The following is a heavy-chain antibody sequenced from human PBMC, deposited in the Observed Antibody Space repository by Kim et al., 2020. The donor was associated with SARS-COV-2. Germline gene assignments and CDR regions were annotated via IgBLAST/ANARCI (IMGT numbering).Heavy chain of an antibody. J-gene: IGHJ4*02. CDR1: GGSIRSSSYY. D-gene: IGHD2-8*01. CDR3: ARHGYYRNKVGWGILYTTDK. V-gene: IGHV4-39*01. Sequence: SETLSLTCSVSGGSIRSSSYYWGWIRQSPGKGLEWIGSIDYSGDTYYNPSLRSRVTISVDTPKNQFSLKVNSVSAADTAVYFCARHGYYRNKVGWGILYTTDKWGQGTLVSVSS. CDR2: IDYSGDT.